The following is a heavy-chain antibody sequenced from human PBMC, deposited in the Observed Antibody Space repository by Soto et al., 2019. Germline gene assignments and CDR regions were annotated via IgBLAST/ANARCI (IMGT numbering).Heavy chain of an antibody. CDR1: GGSFSGYY. V-gene: IGHV4-34*01. J-gene: IGHJ6*02. CDR2: INHSGST. Sequence: PSETLSLTCAVYGGSFSGYYWSWIRQPPGKGLERIGEINHSGSTNYNPSLKSRVTISVDTSKNQFSLKLSSVTAADTAVYYCARGNYYDSSGRYGGDYYYGMDVWGQGTTVTVSS. CDR3: ARGNYYDSSGRYGGDYYYGMDV. D-gene: IGHD3-22*01.